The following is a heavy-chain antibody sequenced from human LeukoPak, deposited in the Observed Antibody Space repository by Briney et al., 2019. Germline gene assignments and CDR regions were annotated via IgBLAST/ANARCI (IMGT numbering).Heavy chain of an antibody. CDR2: ISAYNGNT. D-gene: IGHD6-13*01. V-gene: IGHV1-18*01. CDR1: GYTFTSYG. Sequence: ASVKVSCKASGYTFTSYGISWVRQAPGQGLEWMGWISAYNGNTNYAQKLQGRVTMTTDTSTSTAYMELRSLRSDDTAVYYCARDSIAAAGTIGFDPWGQGTLVTVSS. CDR3: ARDSIAAAGTIGFDP. J-gene: IGHJ5*02.